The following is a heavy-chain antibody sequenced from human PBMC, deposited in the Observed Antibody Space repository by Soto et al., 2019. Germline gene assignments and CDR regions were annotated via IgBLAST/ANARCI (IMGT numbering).Heavy chain of an antibody. D-gene: IGHD3-10*01. CDR2: INPNSGGT. V-gene: IGHV1-2*04. CDR1: GYTFTGYY. J-gene: IGHJ3*02. CDR3: ARGQWFGELLPKAFDI. Sequence: QVQLVQSGAAVKKPGASVKVSCKASGYTFTGYYMHWVRQAPGQGLEWMGWINPNSGGTNYAQKFQGWVTMTRDSSISTAYMEMSRQRSDDTAVYCCARGQWFGELLPKAFDIWGQGSMVTVSS.